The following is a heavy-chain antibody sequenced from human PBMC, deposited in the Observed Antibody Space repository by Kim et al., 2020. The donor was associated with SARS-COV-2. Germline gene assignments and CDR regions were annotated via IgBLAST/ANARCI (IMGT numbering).Heavy chain of an antibody. CDR1: GFTFSSYA. V-gene: IGHV3-23*01. CDR2: ISGSGGST. CDR3: AKDYPDSSSSGEARTFDY. Sequence: GGSLRLSCAASGFTFSSYAMSWVRQAPGKGLEWVSAISGSGGSTYYADSVKGRFTISRDNSKNTLYLQMNSLRAEDTAVYYCAKDYPDSSSSGEARTFDYWGQGTLVTVSS. J-gene: IGHJ4*02. D-gene: IGHD6-6*01.